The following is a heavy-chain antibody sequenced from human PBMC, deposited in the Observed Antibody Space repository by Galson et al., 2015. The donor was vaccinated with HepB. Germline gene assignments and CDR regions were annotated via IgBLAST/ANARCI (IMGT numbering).Heavy chain of an antibody. CDR2: TYYRSKWYN. CDR3: ARRRGITHWWYY. D-gene: IGHD2-15*01. J-gene: IGHJ4*02. Sequence: CAISWDSVSRNSAAWYWIRQSPSRGLEWLGRTYYRSKWYNDYSVSVKSRITITPDTSKNQFSLQLNSVTPEGTAVYYCARRRGITHWWYYWGQGTLVTVSS. V-gene: IGHV6-1*01. CDR1: WDSVSRNSAA.